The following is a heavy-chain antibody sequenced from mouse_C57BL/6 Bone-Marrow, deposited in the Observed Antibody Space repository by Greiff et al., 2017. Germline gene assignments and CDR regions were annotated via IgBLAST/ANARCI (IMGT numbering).Heavy chain of an antibody. CDR1: GYTFTDYY. V-gene: IGHV1-26*01. J-gene: IGHJ4*01. Sequence: EVQLQQSGPELVQPGASVKISCKASGYTFTDYYMNWVKQSHGKSLEWIGDINPKNGGTSYNQKFKGKATLTVDKSSSTAYMEIRILTSEDSAVYYCAREATVVAPYAMDYCGQGTSVTVSS. CDR3: AREATVVAPYAMDY. D-gene: IGHD1-1*01. CDR2: INPKNGGT.